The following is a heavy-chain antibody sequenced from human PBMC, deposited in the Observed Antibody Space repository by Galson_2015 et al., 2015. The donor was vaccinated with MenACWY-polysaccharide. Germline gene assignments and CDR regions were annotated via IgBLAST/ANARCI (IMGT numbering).Heavy chain of an antibody. V-gene: IGHV3-23*01. CDR1: GFTFDNYA. J-gene: IGHJ5*02. CDR3: AKANSGGICTSGWACWFDP. CDR2: IGGSVTT. Sequence: ALRLCCAASGFTFDNYAMNWGGQAPGKGLEWVSSIGGSVTTDYADSVKGRFTISRDNSKNMVYLQMNSLRAEDRAIYYCAKANSGGICTSGWACWFDPWGQGSLVIVSS. D-gene: IGHD2-15*01.